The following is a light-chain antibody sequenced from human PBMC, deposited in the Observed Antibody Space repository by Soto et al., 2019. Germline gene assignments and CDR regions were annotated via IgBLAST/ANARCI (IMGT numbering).Light chain of an antibody. J-gene: IGLJ1*01. Sequence: QSVLAQPASVSGSPGQSITISCTGTSSDVGSYNLVSWYQHHPGKAPKLMIYEGSKRPSGVSNRFSASKSGNTASLTISGLQAEDEADYYCCSYAGSYTYVFGTGTKVTVL. V-gene: IGLV2-23*01. CDR3: CSYAGSYTYV. CDR1: SSDVGSYNL. CDR2: EGS.